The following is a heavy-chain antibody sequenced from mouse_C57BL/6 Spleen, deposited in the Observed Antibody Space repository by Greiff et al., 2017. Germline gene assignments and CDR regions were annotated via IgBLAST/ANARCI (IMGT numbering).Heavy chain of an antibody. J-gene: IGHJ3*01. CDR2: INPNYGTT. CDR3: AEGYGWEDAAWFAY. V-gene: IGHV1-39*01. D-gene: IGHD2-2*01. Sequence: EVQLQQSGPELVKPGASVKISCKASGYSFTDYNMNWVKQSNGKSLEWIGVINPNYGTTSYNQKFKGKATLTVDQSSSTAYMQLNSLTSEESADYDCAEGYGWEDAAWFAYWGQGTLVTVSA. CDR1: GYSFTDYN.